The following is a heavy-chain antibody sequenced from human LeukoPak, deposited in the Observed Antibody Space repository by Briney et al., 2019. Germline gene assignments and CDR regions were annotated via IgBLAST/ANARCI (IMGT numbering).Heavy chain of an antibody. J-gene: IGHJ3*02. CDR3: ARCDTLFGVVIIRGVAFDI. D-gene: IGHD3-3*01. CDR1: GYSFTSYW. V-gene: IGHV5-51*01. CDR2: IYPGDSDT. Sequence: GESLKISCKGSGYSFTSYWIGWVRQMPGKGLEWMGIIYPGDSDTRYSPSFQGQVTISADKSISTAYLQWSSLKASDTAMYYCARCDTLFGVVIIRGVAFDIWGRGTMVTVSS.